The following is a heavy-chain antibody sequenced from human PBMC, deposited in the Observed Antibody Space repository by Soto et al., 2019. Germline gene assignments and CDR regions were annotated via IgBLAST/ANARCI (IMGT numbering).Heavy chain of an antibody. CDR1: DASISSSSYY. J-gene: IGHJ6*02. Sequence: SETLSLTCTISDASISSSSYYWCWIRQPPGKGLEWIGSIYYSGSTYYNPSLKSRVTISVDTSKNQFSLKLSSVTAADTAVYYCESRSSSLFNDYSYTEMDAWCLEAALTISS. V-gene: IGHV4-39*01. CDR3: ESRSSSLFNDYSYTEMDA. D-gene: IGHD6-13*01. CDR2: IYYSGST.